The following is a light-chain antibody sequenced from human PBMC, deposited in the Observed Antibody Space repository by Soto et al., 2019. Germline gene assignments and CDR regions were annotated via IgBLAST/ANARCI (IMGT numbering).Light chain of an antibody. CDR1: YSNIGSKP. J-gene: IGLJ1*01. CDR2: SNN. CDR3: AAWDDSLNVYV. Sequence: QSVLTQPPSASGTPGQRVTISCSGSYSNIGSKPVNWYQQFPGTAPKLLIYSNNQRPSGVPDRFSGSKSGTSASLAISGLQSEDEADYYCAAWDDSLNVYVFATGTKLTVL. V-gene: IGLV1-44*01.